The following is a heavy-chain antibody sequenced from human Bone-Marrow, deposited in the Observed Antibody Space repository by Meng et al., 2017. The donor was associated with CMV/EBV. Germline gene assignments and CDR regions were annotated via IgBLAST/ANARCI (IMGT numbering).Heavy chain of an antibody. CDR1: GYTFTGYY. CDR3: ARSMIVHRRLKEVGYYGMDV. J-gene: IGHJ6*02. CDR2: INPNSGGT. D-gene: IGHD3-22*01. Sequence: ASVKVSCKASGYTFTGYYMHRVRQAPGQGLEWMGWINPNSGGTNYAQKFQGRVTMTRDTSISTAYMELSRLRSDDTAVYYCARSMIVHRRLKEVGYYGMDVWGQGHTVTGAS. V-gene: IGHV1-2*02.